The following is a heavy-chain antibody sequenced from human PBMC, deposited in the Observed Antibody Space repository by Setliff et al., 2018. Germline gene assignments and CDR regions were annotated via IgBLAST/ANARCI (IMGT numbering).Heavy chain of an antibody. Sequence: TLSLTCSVSGDFMSSHLYFWSWIRQPPGKGLEWIGYIYHSGSTYYNPSLKSRVTISVDRSKNQFSLKLSSVTAADTAVYYCARASGGVIAPYFDYWGQGTLVTVSS. CDR2: IYHSGST. D-gene: IGHD3-16*02. J-gene: IGHJ4*02. CDR1: GDFMSSHLYF. V-gene: IGHV4-30-2*01. CDR3: ARASGGVIAPYFDY.